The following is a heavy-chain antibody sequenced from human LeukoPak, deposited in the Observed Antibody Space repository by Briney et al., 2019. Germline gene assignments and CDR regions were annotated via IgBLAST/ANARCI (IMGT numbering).Heavy chain of an antibody. D-gene: IGHD1-26*01. Sequence: GGSLRLSCAASGFTLSSCGTHWVRQAPGKGLEWVAVISYDGSNKYYADFVKGRFTISRDNSKNTLYLQMNSLRAEDTAVYYCAKGFGSYYSSGVFMASWGQGTLVTVSS. CDR3: AKGFGSYYSSGVFMAS. V-gene: IGHV3-30*18. CDR1: GFTLSSCG. CDR2: ISYDGSNK. J-gene: IGHJ5*02.